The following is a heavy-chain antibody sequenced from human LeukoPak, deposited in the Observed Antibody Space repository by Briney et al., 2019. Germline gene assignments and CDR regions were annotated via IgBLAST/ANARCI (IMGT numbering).Heavy chain of an antibody. CDR2: IKEDGTET. D-gene: IGHD5-24*01. V-gene: IGHV3-7*03. CDR3: AKEGRSLQTY. Sequence: GGSLRLSCAASGFTFSIHAMIWVRQAPGKGLEWVANIKEDGTETYYVDSVKGRFTISRDNAKNSLYLQMNSLRVEDTAVYYCAKEGRSLQTYWGQGTLVTVSS. J-gene: IGHJ4*02. CDR1: GFTFSIHA.